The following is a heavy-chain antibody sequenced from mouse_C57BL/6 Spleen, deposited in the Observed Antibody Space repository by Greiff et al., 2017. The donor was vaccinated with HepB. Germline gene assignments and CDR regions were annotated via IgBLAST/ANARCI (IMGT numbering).Heavy chain of an antibody. J-gene: IGHJ4*01. CDR1: GFNIKDYY. CDR3: ARGSLTVVAYYAMDY. Sequence: EVKLQQSGAELVKPGASVKLSCTASGFNIKDYYMHWVKQRTEQGLEWIGRIDPEDGETKYAPKFQGKATITADTSSNTAYLQLSSLTSEDTAVYYCARGSLTVVAYYAMDYWGQGTSVTVSS. CDR2: IDPEDGET. V-gene: IGHV14-2*01. D-gene: IGHD1-1*01.